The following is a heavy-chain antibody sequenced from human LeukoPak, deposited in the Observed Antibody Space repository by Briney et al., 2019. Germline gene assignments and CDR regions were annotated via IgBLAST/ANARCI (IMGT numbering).Heavy chain of an antibody. V-gene: IGHV3-23*01. CDR1: GFTSSTYP. Sequence: PGGSLRLSCAASGFTSSTYPMSWVRQAPGKGLEWVSGIGGSGGSTYYADSVKGRFTISRDNSKNTLYLQMNSLRAEDTAVYYCARDLNRLRRGFDPWGQGTLVTVPS. CDR2: IGGSGGST. D-gene: IGHD4-17*01. J-gene: IGHJ5*02. CDR3: ARDLNRLRRGFDP.